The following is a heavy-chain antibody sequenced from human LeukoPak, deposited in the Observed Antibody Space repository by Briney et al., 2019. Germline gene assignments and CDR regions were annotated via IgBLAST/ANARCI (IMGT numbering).Heavy chain of an antibody. D-gene: IGHD1-26*01. V-gene: IGHV1-2*02. CDR2: INPNSGGT. Sequence: ASVKVSCKASGYTFTGYYMHWVRQASGQGLEWMGWINPNSGGTNYAQKFQGRVTMTRDTSISTAYMELSRLRSDDTAVYYCARDHEKWGAPGAFDIWGQGTMVTVSS. CDR1: GYTFTGYY. J-gene: IGHJ3*02. CDR3: ARDHEKWGAPGAFDI.